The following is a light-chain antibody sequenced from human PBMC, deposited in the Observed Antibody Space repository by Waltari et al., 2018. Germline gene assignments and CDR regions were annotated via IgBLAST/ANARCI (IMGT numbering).Light chain of an antibody. CDR3: VQTKEFPWT. J-gene: IGKJ1*01. CDR2: WAS. Sequence: DIVMTQSPDSLAVSLGERATINCKSSQSVLYSSNNKNYLAWYQQKPGQPPKLLIYWASTRESGVPDRFSGSGTETDFTLKISRVEAEDVGVYYCVQTKEFPWTFGQGTKVEV. V-gene: IGKV4-1*01. CDR1: QSVLYSSNNKNY.